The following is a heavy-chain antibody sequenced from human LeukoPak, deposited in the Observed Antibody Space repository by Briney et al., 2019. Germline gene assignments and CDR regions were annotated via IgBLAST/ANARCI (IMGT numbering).Heavy chain of an antibody. CDR3: AARSSGWSFDY. CDR2: INHSGST. D-gene: IGHD6-19*01. Sequence: PSETLSLTCAVYGGSFSGYYWSWIRQPPGKGLEWIGEINHSGSTNYNPSLKSRVTISVDTSKNQFSLKLSSVTAADTAVYYCAARSSGWSFDYWGQGTLVTVSS. V-gene: IGHV4-34*01. CDR1: GGSFSGYY. J-gene: IGHJ4*02.